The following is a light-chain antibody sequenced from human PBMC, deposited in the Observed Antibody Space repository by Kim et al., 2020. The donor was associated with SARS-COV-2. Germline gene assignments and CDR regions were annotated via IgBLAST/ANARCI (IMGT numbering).Light chain of an antibody. Sequence: TPGEPAPTSFWSSPSSLQVDGSNHLDWSLQMPGHPPQLLIYLGSIRASGVPDSFSGSGSGTDFTLKISRVEADDVGVYYCMQKGGFGQGTKLEI. V-gene: IGKV2-28*01. CDR2: LGS. CDR3: MQKGG. J-gene: IGKJ2*03. CDR1: PSSLQVDGSNH.